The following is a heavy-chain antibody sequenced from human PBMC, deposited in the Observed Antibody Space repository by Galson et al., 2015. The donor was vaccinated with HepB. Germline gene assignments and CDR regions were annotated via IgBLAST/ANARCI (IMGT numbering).Heavy chain of an antibody. Sequence: SLRLSCAASGFTFRTYWMSWVRQAPGKGLEWLANIKQDESEKDFVDSVKGRFTISRDNSNNSQFLQMNSLRVEDTAVYYCARWRWRMGNFAFDLWGQGTMVTVSS. CDR3: ARWRWRMGNFAFDL. V-gene: IGHV3-7*01. J-gene: IGHJ3*01. CDR1: GFTFRTYW. D-gene: IGHD1-7*01. CDR2: IKQDESEK.